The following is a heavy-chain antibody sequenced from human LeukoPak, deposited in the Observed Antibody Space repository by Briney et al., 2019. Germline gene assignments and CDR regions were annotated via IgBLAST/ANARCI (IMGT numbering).Heavy chain of an antibody. CDR2: ISSSSSTI. CDR3: ASRYNWNNFDY. D-gene: IGHD1/OR15-1a*01. V-gene: IGHV3-48*01. Sequence: GGSLRLSCAASGFTFSSYRMNWVRQAPGKGLEWVSYISSSSSTIYYADSVKGRFTISRDNAKNSLYLQMNSRRAEDTAVYYCASRYNWNNFDYWGQGTLVTVSS. J-gene: IGHJ4*02. CDR1: GFTFSSYR.